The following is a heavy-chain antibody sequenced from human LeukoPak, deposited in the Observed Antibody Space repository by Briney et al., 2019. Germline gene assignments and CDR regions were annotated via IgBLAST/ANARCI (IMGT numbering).Heavy chain of an antibody. J-gene: IGHJ4*02. V-gene: IGHV4-34*01. CDR2: INHSGST. CDR3: AREYCSGNTCYFDY. Sequence: SETLSLTCAVYGGSFSGYYWSWIRQPPGKGLEWIGEINHSGSTNYNPSLKSRVTISVDTSKNQFSLKLSSVTAADTAVYYCAREYCSGNTCYFDYWGQGTLVTVSS. D-gene: IGHD2-15*01. CDR1: GGSFSGYY.